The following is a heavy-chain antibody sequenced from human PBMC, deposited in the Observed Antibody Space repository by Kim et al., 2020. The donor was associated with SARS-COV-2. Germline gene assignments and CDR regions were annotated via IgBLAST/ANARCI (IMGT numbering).Heavy chain of an antibody. CDR2: A. Sequence: ANYAQKFQGRVTITADESTSTAYMELSSLRSEDTAVYYCASDGAYSSVYNWGQGTLVTVSS. V-gene: IGHV1-69*01. D-gene: IGHD6-19*01. CDR3: ASDGAYSSVYN. J-gene: IGHJ4*02.